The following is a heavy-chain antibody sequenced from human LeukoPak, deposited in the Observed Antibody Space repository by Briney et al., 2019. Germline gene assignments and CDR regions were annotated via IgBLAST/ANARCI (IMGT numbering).Heavy chain of an antibody. D-gene: IGHD3-16*01. V-gene: IGHV3-30-3*01. J-gene: IGHJ4*02. CDR3: ARDGTDYVWGHKYFDY. CDR2: ISYDGSNK. CDR1: GFTYSISA. Sequence: GGSLRLSCAASGFTYSISAMHWVRQAPGKGLEWVAVISYDGSNKYYADSVKGRFTISRDNSKNTLYLQMNSLRAEDTAVYYCARDGTDYVWGHKYFDYWGQGTLVTVSS.